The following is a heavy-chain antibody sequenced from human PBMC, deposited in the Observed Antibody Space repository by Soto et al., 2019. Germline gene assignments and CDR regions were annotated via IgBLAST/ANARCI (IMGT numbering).Heavy chain of an antibody. D-gene: IGHD3-22*01. CDR2: ICYRGSK. CDR1: RRSISSYY. CDR3: ARDARGYDDSSGYYKYAFDI. Sequence: SETLSLTCTVSRRSISSYYWSWIRQPPGNRPEWFGYICYRGSKEYHPSLKSRVTVSVDKSKNQIALQLSSVTAADTAVSYCARDARGYDDSSGYYKYAFDIWGQGTMVTV. V-gene: IGHV4-59*01. J-gene: IGHJ3*02.